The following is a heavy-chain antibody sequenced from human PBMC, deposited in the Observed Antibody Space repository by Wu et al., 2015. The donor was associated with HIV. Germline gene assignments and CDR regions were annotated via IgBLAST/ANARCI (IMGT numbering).Heavy chain of an antibody. Sequence: QVQLVQSGAEVKKPGSSVKVSCKASGGSFSRSGISWVRQAPGKGFEWMGRIIPNHGGANYAEKFQGRVTITADESTSTAYMELSSLRSEDTAVYYCASGDYYDSSGYYYGMDVWGQGTTVTVSS. V-gene: IGHV1-69*11. CDR3: ASGDYYDSSGYYYGMDV. CDR1: GGSFSRSG. J-gene: IGHJ6*02. CDR2: IIPNHGGA. D-gene: IGHD3-22*01.